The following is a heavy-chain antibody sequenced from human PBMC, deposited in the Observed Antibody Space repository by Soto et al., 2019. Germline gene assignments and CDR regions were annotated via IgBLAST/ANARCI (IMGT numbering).Heavy chain of an antibody. CDR3: ARESGDWPLNWFDP. CDR2: ITSDGKSK. V-gene: IGHV3-74*01. J-gene: IGHJ5*02. D-gene: IGHD2-21*02. CDR1: GFICSSYD. Sequence: PGGSLRLSCAVSGFICSSYDMSWVRQRPGEGLVWVSRITSDGKSKAYAESVKGRFAISRDNAKNTLYLQMNGLTAEDTAVYYCARESGDWPLNWFDPWGLGALVTVSS.